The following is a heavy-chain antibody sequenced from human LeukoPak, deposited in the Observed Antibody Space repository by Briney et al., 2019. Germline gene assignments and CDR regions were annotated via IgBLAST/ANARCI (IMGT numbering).Heavy chain of an antibody. J-gene: IGHJ5*02. CDR2: INPSGGST. Sequence: ASVTVSCKASGYTFTSYGISWVRQAPGQGLEWMGLINPSGGSTSYAQKFQGRVTMTRDMSTSTVYMELSSLRSEDTAVYYCARGLVITGTTRSWFDPWGQGTLVTVSS. V-gene: IGHV1-46*01. CDR1: GYTFTSYG. CDR3: ARGLVITGTTRSWFDP. D-gene: IGHD1-20*01.